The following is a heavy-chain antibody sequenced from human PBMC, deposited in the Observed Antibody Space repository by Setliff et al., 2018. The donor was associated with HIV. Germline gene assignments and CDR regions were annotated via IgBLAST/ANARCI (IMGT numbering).Heavy chain of an antibody. Sequence: GGSLRLSCAASGFAFRNYIFHWVRQAPGKGLEWVAIISSDGSDKNYADSVKGRFTVSRDNSKNTLYLQMNSLRSEDTAVYYCSRHLGYCSTTNSCWGQGTPVTVSS. CDR2: ISSDGSDK. J-gene: IGHJ4*02. D-gene: IGHD2-2*03. CDR3: SRHLGYCSTTNSC. V-gene: IGHV3-30*01. CDR1: GFAFRNYI.